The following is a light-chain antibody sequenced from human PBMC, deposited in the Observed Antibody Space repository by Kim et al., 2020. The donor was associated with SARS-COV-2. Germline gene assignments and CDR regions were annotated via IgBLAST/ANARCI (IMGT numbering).Light chain of an antibody. CDR2: GAS. CDR3: QQRGS. V-gene: IGKV3-15*01. Sequence: APLSVYTGGRATLYCRASQCVSSISAWYKQKTGQAPRLLIYGASTRATGIPARFSGSGSGTEFTLTISSLQSEDFAVYYCQQRGSFGLGTKVDIK. J-gene: IGKJ1*01. CDR1: QCVSSI.